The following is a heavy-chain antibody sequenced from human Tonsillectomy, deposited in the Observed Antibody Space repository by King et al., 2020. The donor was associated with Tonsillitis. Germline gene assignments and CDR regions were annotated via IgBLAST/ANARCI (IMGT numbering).Heavy chain of an antibody. CDR2: ISPSGGSI. Sequence: VQLVESGAEVKKPGASVKVSCEASGYTFTRYYIHWVRQAPGQGLEWMGIISPSGGSINYAQKFQGRITMTRDTSTSAVYMELSSLRSEDTAVYYCARGIVGPTMDYFDYWGQGTLVTVSS. J-gene: IGHJ4*02. CDR1: GYTFTRYY. CDR3: ARGIVGPTMDYFDY. D-gene: IGHD1-26*01. V-gene: IGHV1-46*01.